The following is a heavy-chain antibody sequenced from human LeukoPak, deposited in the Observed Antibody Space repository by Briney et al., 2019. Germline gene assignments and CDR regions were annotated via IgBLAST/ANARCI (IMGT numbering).Heavy chain of an antibody. CDR3: ARGGRLGGYFDY. CDR2: ISSSSSYI. Sequence: PGGSLRLSCAASGFTFSSYSMNWVRQAPGKGLEWVSSISSSSSYIYYADSVKGRFTISRDNAKNSLYLQMNSLRAEDTAVYYCARGGRLGGYFDYWGQGTLVTVSS. J-gene: IGHJ4*02. V-gene: IGHV3-21*01. D-gene: IGHD1-26*01. CDR1: GFTFSSYS.